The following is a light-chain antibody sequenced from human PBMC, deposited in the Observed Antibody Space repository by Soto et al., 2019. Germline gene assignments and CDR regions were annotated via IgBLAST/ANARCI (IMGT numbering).Light chain of an antibody. CDR3: QQSYRAPLT. CDR1: QSINTY. V-gene: IGKV1-39*01. CDR2: AAS. J-gene: IGKJ3*01. Sequence: DIQMTQSPSSLSASVGDRVTITCRAGQSINTYLNWYQQKPGKAPKFLIHAASSLQSGVPSRFSGSGSGTDFTLTISSLQPEDSATYYCQQSYRAPLTFGPGTKVDNK.